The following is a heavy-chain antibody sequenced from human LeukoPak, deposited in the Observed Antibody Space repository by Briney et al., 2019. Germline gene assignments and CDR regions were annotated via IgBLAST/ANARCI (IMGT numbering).Heavy chain of an antibody. Sequence: SETLSLTCAVYGGSFSGYYWSWIRQPPGKGLEWIGEINHSGSTNYNPSLKSRVTISVDTSKNQFSLKLSSVTAADTAVYYCASFPPLTVAGHNWFDPWGQGTLVTVSS. CDR1: GGSFSGYY. V-gene: IGHV4-34*01. J-gene: IGHJ5*02. CDR3: ASFPPLTVAGHNWFDP. CDR2: INHSGST. D-gene: IGHD6-19*01.